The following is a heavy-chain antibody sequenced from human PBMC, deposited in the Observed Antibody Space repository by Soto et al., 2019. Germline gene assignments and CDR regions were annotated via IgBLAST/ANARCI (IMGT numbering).Heavy chain of an antibody. Sequence: QVQLQGSDPRLVKPSETLSLTCTVSGASVTSYYWSWIRQPAGKGLDWIGRIYSSGNTDYKPSLKSRVTLSLDKSQNQVSLKLSSVTAADSGTYYCARDGVGPHGMDVWGQGTTVTVSS. V-gene: IGHV4-4*07. D-gene: IGHD2-8*01. CDR3: ARDGVGPHGMDV. J-gene: IGHJ6*02. CDR2: IYSSGNT. CDR1: GASVTSYY.